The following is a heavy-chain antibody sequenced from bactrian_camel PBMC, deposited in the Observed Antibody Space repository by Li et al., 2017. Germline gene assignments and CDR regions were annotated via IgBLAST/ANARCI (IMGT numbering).Heavy chain of an antibody. J-gene: IGHJ4*01. CDR1: GYTSGTYC. V-gene: IGHV3S53*01. CDR3: AADLGWCGSAPLQREFRN. Sequence: VQLVESGGGSVEAGGSLRLSCSASGYTSGTYCMGWFRQAPGKKREGVAAVDTDGSTLYADSVKGRFTISGDNAENTKYLQMNSLKPEDTAVYYCAADLGWCGSAPLQREFRNWGQGTQVTVS. D-gene: IGHD6*01. CDR2: VDTDGST.